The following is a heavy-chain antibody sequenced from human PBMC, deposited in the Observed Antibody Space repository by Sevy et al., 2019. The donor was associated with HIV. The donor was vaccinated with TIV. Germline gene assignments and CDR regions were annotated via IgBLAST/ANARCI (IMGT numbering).Heavy chain of an antibody. J-gene: IGHJ3*01. V-gene: IGHV3-30-3*01. D-gene: IGHD2-2*01. CDR2: ISFDGTDK. CDR3: VRETAMLPRGAFDF. CDR1: GFTFSSYP. Sequence: GGSLRLSCAASGFTFSSYPMHCVRQAPGKGLEWVSFISFDGTDKYYADSVKGRFTITRDNSKNTLFLQMNSLRAEDTAFYYCVRETAMLPRGAFDFWGQGTTVTVSS.